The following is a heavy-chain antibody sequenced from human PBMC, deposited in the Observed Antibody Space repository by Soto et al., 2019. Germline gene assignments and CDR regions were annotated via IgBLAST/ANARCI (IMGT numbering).Heavy chain of an antibody. CDR2: ISGSGGST. CDR1: GFTFSSYA. CDR3: ASLGRLWYSSSPGVSGVP. V-gene: IGHV3-23*01. D-gene: IGHD6-6*01. Sequence: GGSLRLSCAASGFTFSSYAMSWVRQAPGKGLEWVSAISGSGGSTYYADSVKGRFTISRDNSKNTLYLQMNSLRAEDTAVYYCASLGRLWYSSSPGVSGVPWGQGTLVTVSS. J-gene: IGHJ5*02.